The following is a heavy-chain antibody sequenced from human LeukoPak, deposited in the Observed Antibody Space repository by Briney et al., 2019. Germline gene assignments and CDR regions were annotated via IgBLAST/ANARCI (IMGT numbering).Heavy chain of an antibody. D-gene: IGHD2-2*01. J-gene: IGHJ6*02. CDR2: IYYSGST. CDR3: ARLPGYCSSTSCPHGPNLYGMDV. V-gene: IGHV4-59*08. CDR1: GGSISSYY. Sequence: SETLSLTCTVPGGSISSYYWSWIRQPPGKGLEWIGYIYYSGSTNYNPSLKSRVTISVDTSKNQFSLKLSSVTAADTAVYYCARLPGYCSSTSCPHGPNLYGMDVWGQGTTVTVSS.